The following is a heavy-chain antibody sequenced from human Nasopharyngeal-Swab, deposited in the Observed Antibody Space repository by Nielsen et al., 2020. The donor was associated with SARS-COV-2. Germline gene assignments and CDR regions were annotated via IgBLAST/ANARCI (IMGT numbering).Heavy chain of an antibody. D-gene: IGHD3-10*01. CDR2: IHGDGRNT. J-gene: IGHJ4*02. Sequence: GGSLKISCAASGFTFRTYWMHWVRQAPGKGLEWISEIHGDGRNTNYADSVKGRFTISRDNAKSTLYLQMNSLRVEDTAVYYCVRDNYGVDYWGQGTLGTVSS. V-gene: IGHV3-74*01. CDR3: VRDNYGVDY. CDR1: GFTFRTYW.